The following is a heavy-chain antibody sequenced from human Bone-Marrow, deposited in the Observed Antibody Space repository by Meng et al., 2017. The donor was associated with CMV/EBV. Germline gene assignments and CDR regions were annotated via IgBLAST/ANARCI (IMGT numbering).Heavy chain of an antibody. Sequence: ESLKISCTVSGGSISSSSYYWGWIRQPPGKGLEWIGSIYYSGSTYYNPSLKSRVTISVDTSKNQFSLKLSSVTAADTAVYYCAREDGEYYDYVWGSYPYYYGMDVWGQGTTVTVSS. CDR2: IYYSGST. CDR3: AREDGEYYDYVWGSYPYYYGMDV. D-gene: IGHD3-16*02. V-gene: IGHV4-39*07. CDR1: GGSISSSSYY. J-gene: IGHJ6*02.